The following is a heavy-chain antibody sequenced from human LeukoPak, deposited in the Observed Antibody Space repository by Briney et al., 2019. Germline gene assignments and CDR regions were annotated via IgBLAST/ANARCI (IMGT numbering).Heavy chain of an antibody. CDR2: IWYDGSNK. D-gene: IGHD3-10*01. V-gene: IGHV3-33*08. CDR1: GFTFSNYG. J-gene: IGHJ4*02. CDR3: ARESYYGSGDYPFFDY. Sequence: PGGSLRLSCGASGFTFSNYGIHWVRQAPGKGLEGVAFIWYDGSNKYHGDSEKGRFTIYRHNYENIVYLQMNSLRAEDTAVYYCARESYYGSGDYPFFDYWGQGTLVTVSS.